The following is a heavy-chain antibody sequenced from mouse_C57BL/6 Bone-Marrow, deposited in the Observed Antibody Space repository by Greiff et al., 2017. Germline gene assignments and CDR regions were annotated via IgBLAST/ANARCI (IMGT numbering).Heavy chain of an antibody. Sequence: VQLQQSGAELVRPGASVKLSCTASGFNIKDDYMHWVKQRPEQGLEWIGWIDPENGDTEYASKFQGKATITADTSSNTAYLQLSSLTSVDTAVYYCTTESHYYAMDYWGQGTSVTVSS. CDR2: IDPENGDT. CDR1: GFNIKDDY. J-gene: IGHJ4*01. V-gene: IGHV14-4*01. CDR3: TTESHYYAMDY.